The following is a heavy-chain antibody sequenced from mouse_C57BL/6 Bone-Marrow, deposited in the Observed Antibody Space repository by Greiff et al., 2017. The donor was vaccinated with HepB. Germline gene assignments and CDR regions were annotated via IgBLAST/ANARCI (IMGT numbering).Heavy chain of an antibody. J-gene: IGHJ1*03. CDR1: GFTFSDFY. V-gene: IGHV7-1*01. CDR2: SINKANDYTT. D-gene: IGHD1-1*01. Sequence: EVQRVESGGGLVQSGRSLRLSCATSGFTFSDFYMELVRQAPGKGLEWIAASINKANDYTTAYSASVKGRFIVSIDTSQSILYLQMNALRAEDTAIYYCARDASYGSRSSYWYFDVWGTGTTVTVSS. CDR3: ARDASYGSRSSYWYFDV.